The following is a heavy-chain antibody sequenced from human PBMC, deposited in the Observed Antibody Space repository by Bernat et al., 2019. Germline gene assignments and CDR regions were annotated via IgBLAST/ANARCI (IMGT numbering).Heavy chain of an antibody. CDR3: AREGRDGYNYDY. J-gene: IGHJ4*02. D-gene: IGHD5-24*01. CDR2: INSDGSTT. Sequence: EVQLVESGGGLVQPGGSLRLSCAASGFTFSNYWMHWVRQVPGKGLVWVSRINSDGSTTNYADSVKGRFTISRDNAKNTLFVQMNSLRADDTAVYYCAREGRDGYNYDYWDQGTLVTVSS. CDR1: GFTFSNYW. V-gene: IGHV3-74*01.